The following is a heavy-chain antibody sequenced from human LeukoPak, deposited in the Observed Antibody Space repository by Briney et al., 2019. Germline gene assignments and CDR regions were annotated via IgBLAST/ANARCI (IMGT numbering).Heavy chain of an antibody. CDR1: GGTFSSYA. Sequence: ASVKVSCKASGGTFSSYAISWVRQAPGQGLEWMGGIIPIFGTANYAQKFQGRVTITTDESTSTAYMELSSLRSEDTAVYYCARAPQPQGDYYYYMDVWGKGTTVTVSS. J-gene: IGHJ6*03. V-gene: IGHV1-69*05. CDR3: ARAPQPQGDYYYYMDV. CDR2: IIPIFGTA.